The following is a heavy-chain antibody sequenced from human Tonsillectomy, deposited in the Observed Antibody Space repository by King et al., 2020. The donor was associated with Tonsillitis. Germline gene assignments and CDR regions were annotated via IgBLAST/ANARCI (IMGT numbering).Heavy chain of an antibody. CDR2: ICYSGST. J-gene: IGHJ4*02. Sequence: LQLQESGPGLVRPSETLSLTCTVSGGSISGSSYYWGWIRQPPGKGLEWIGIICYSGSTYYTPSLKSRVTISGDTSKNPFSLRLSSVTAAETALYYCARQPYDYYDSSGYVDYWGQGTLVTVSS. V-gene: IGHV4-39*01. CDR1: GGSISGSSYY. CDR3: ARQPYDYYDSSGYVDY. D-gene: IGHD3-22*01.